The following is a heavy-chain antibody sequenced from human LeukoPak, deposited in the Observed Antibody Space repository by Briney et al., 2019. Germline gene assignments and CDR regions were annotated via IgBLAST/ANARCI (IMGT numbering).Heavy chain of an antibody. J-gene: IGHJ4*02. Sequence: PSETLSLTCTVSGGSMTTHHWNWIRQTPGKGLEWIGYVFDSGRTKENPSLKSRVTLSADTSKNQLSLRLSSVTAADTTVYYCTTIKRGNIFGYFDFWGQGILVTVSS. CDR3: TTIKRGNIFGYFDF. D-gene: IGHD5-18*01. CDR1: GGSMTTHH. CDR2: VFDSGRT. V-gene: IGHV4-59*11.